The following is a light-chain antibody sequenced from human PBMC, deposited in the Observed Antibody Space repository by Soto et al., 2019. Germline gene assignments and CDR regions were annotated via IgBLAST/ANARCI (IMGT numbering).Light chain of an antibody. Sequence: QSVLTQSPSASASLGASVKLTCKPSSGHSSYAIAWHQQQPEKGPRYLMKLNSDGSHSKGDGIPDRFSGSSSGAERYLTISSLQSEDEADDYCQTWGTGMQVFGGGTKVTVL. J-gene: IGLJ3*02. CDR2: LNSDGSH. CDR3: QTWGTGMQV. V-gene: IGLV4-69*01. CDR1: SGHSSYA.